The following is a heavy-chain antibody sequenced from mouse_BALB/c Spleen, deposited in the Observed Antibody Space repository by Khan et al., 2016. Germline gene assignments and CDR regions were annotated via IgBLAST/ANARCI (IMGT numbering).Heavy chain of an antibody. V-gene: IGHV14-3*02. CDR1: GFNIKDTY. Sequence: VQLQQSGAELVKPGASVKLSCTASGFNIKDTYMHWVKQRPEQGLEWIGRIDPANGNTKYDPKLQGKATITADTSSNTAYLQLSSLTSEDTAVYYGARSPYDYDVGFAYWGQGTLVTVSA. CDR3: ARSPYDYDVGFAY. CDR2: IDPANGNT. J-gene: IGHJ3*01. D-gene: IGHD2-4*01.